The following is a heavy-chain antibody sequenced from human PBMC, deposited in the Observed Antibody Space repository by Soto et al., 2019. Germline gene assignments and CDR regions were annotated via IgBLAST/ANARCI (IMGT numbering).Heavy chain of an antibody. J-gene: IGHJ5*02. CDR1: GASLSDNY. Sequence: PSETLSLTCAVYGASLSDNYCNWLRQPPGKGLEWIGEISHSGNTNYNPSLRSRVTISIDTSKNQLSLNLRSVSAADTAVYYCVRDGTKTLRDWFEPWGQGISVTVSS. D-gene: IGHD1-1*01. V-gene: IGHV4-34*01. CDR3: VRDGTKTLRDWFEP. CDR2: ISHSGNT.